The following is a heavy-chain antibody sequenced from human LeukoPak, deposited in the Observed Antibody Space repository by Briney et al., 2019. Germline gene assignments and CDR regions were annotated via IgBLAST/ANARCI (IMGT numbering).Heavy chain of an antibody. V-gene: IGHV4-34*01. CDR2: INHSGST. CDR1: GGSFSGYY. CDR3: ASAEVSLTYYFDY. Sequence: SETLSLTCAVYGGSFSGYYWSWIRQPPGKGLEWIGEINHSGSTNYNPSLKSRVTISVDTSKNQFSLKLSSVTAADTAVYYCASAEVSLTYYFDYWGQGTLVTASS. D-gene: IGHD4/OR15-4a*01. J-gene: IGHJ4*02.